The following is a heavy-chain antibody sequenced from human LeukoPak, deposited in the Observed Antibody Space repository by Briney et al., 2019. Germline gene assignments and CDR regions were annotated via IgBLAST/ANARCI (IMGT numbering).Heavy chain of an antibody. V-gene: IGHV3-30-3*01. J-gene: IGHJ4*02. CDR3: ARDKSYDFWSGYYKGPFDY. D-gene: IGHD3-3*01. Sequence: SGGSLRLSCAASGFTFSSYAMHWVRQAPGKGLEWVAVISYDGSNKYYVDCVKGRFTISRDNSKNTLYLQMNSLRAEDTAVYYCARDKSYDFWSGYYKGPFDYWGQGTLVTVSS. CDR2: ISYDGSNK. CDR1: GFTFSSYA.